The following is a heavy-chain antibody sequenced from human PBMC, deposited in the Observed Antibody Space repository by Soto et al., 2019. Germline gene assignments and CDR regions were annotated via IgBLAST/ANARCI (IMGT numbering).Heavy chain of an antibody. J-gene: IGHJ4*02. CDR2: IIPIFGTA. V-gene: IGHV1-69*13. CDR3: ARNLKMYYYDSSGYSPGGY. D-gene: IGHD3-22*01. CDR1: GGTFSSYA. Sequence: GASVKVSCKASGGTFSSYAISCVRQAPGQGLEWMGGIIPIFGTANYAQKFQGRVTITADESTSTAYMELSSLRSEDTAVYYCARNLKMYYYDSSGYSPGGYWGQGTLVTVSS.